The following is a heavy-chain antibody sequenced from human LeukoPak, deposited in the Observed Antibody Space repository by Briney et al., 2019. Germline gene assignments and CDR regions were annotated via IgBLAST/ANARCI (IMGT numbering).Heavy chain of an antibody. Sequence: GGSLRLPCVPSGITFSNSAMNWVRQAPGKGLEWVATITKTGDKTYYADSVRGLFSISRDYSRDTLYLQMDSLRAEDTAVYHCVKSAGKDGYRDVFDIWGEGAVVAVSS. V-gene: IGHV3-23*01. D-gene: IGHD5-24*01. CDR2: ITKTGDKT. J-gene: IGHJ3*02. CDR3: VKSAGKDGYRDVFDI. CDR1: GITFSNSA.